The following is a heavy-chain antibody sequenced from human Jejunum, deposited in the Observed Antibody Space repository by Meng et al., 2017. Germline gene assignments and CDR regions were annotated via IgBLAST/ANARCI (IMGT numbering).Heavy chain of an antibody. CDR3: ASSNGKIDS. J-gene: IGHJ4*02. D-gene: IGHD1-14*01. V-gene: IGHV3-74*01. CDR1: GFTFSSYW. CDR2: INTDGSTT. Sequence: GESLNISCAASGFTFSSYWMHWVRQAPGKGLVWVSHINTDGSTTNYAGSVTGRFTISRDNARTTLYLQMNSLRAEDTAVYYCASSNGKIDSWGQGTLVTVSS.